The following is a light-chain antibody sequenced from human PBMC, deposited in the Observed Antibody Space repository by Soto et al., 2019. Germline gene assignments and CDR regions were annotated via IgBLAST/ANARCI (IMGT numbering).Light chain of an antibody. CDR3: QQYGSSVLT. CDR2: GAS. J-gene: IGKJ4*01. CDR1: QSVSTNS. V-gene: IGKV3-20*01. Sequence: EIVLTQSPDTLSLSPGERATLSCRASQSVSTNSLAWYQQKRGQAPRPLIYGASSSATGTPDRFSGSGSGTDFTLIISRLEAEDFAVYYCQQYGSSVLTFGGGTKVEIK.